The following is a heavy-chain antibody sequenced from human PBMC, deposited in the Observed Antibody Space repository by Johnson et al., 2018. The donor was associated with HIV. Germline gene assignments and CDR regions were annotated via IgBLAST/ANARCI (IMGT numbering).Heavy chain of an antibody. V-gene: IGHV3-15*01. CDR2: IKSKTDGGTT. Sequence: VQLVESGGGLVKPGGSLRLSCAASGFTFSNAWMSWVRQAPGKGLEWVGRIKSKTDGGTTDYAAPVKGRFTISRDKSKNTLYLQMNSLRAEDTAVYYCARGELEPDVFDIWCQGTMVTVSS. CDR1: GFTFSNAW. D-gene: IGHD1-1*01. J-gene: IGHJ3*02. CDR3: ARGELEPDVFDI.